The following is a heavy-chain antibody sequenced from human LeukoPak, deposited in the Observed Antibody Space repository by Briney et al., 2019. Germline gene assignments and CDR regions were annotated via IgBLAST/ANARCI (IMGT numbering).Heavy chain of an antibody. Sequence: ASVRVSCKASGYTFTSYDINWVRQATGQGLEWMGWMNPNSGNTGYAQKFQGRVTITRNTSISTAYMELSSLRSEDTAVYYCARGPPMVRGVDYWGQGTLVTVSS. CDR1: GYTFTSYD. J-gene: IGHJ4*02. CDR2: MNPNSGNT. D-gene: IGHD3-10*01. V-gene: IGHV1-8*03. CDR3: ARGPPMVRGVDY.